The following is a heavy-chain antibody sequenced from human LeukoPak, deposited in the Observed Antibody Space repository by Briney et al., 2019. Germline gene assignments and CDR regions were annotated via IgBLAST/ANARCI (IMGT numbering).Heavy chain of an antibody. CDR2: ISGSGGST. J-gene: IGHJ4*02. Sequence: GGSLRLSCAASGFTFSSYAMSWVRQAPGKGLEWVSAISGSGGSTYYADSVKGRFTISRDNSKNTLYLQMNSLRAEDTAVYYCAKERVRYLDWFRDFDYWGQGTLVTVSS. D-gene: IGHD3-9*01. CDR3: AKERVRYLDWFRDFDY. V-gene: IGHV3-23*01. CDR1: GFTFSSYA.